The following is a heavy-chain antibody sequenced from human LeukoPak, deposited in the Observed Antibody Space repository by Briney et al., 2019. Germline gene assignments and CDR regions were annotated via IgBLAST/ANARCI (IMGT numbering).Heavy chain of an antibody. V-gene: IGHV4-30-2*01. CDR2: IYHSGST. Sequence: PSQTLSLTCAVSGGSISSGGYSWSWIRQPPGKGLEWIGYIYHSGSTCYNPSLKSRVTISVDRSKNQFSLKLSSVTAADTAVYYCARVPAYYDILTGYSDWYFDLWGRGTLVTVSS. CDR1: GGSISSGGYS. J-gene: IGHJ2*01. D-gene: IGHD3-9*01. CDR3: ARVPAYYDILTGYSDWYFDL.